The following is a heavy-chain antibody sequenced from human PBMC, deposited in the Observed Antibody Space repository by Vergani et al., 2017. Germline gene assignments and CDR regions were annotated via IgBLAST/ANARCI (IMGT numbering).Heavy chain of an antibody. Sequence: QVQLVESGGGVVQPGRSLRLSCAASGFTFSSYAMHWVRQAPGKGLEWVAVISYDGSNKYYADSVKGRFTISRDNAKNSLYLQMNSLRAEDTAVYYCAREGMGCSGGSCYTYYYGMDVWGQGP. CDR2: ISYDGSNK. J-gene: IGHJ6*02. D-gene: IGHD2-15*01. V-gene: IGHV3-30-3*01. CDR1: GFTFSSYA. CDR3: AREGMGCSGGSCYTYYYGMDV.